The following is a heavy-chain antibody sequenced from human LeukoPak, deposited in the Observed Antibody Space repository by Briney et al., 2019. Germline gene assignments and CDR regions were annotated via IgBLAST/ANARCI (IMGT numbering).Heavy chain of an antibody. Sequence: GGSLRLSCTASGFTFSSYAMHWVRQASGKGLEWVAVISYDSTKKYYVDSVKGRFTISRDNSKNTLYLQMNSLRGEDTAVYYCARGESYRFDYWGQGTLVTVSS. CDR2: ISYDSTKK. D-gene: IGHD1-26*01. CDR1: GFTFSSYA. CDR3: ARGESYRFDY. V-gene: IGHV3-30-3*01. J-gene: IGHJ4*02.